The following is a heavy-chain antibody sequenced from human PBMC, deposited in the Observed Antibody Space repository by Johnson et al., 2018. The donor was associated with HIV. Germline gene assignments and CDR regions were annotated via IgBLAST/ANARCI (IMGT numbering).Heavy chain of an antibody. CDR2: ISYDGSNK. CDR3: ATLKGPRLHIAARRPDAFDI. Sequence: QVQLVESGGGVVQPGGSLRLSCAASGFTFSSYGMHWVRQAPGKGLEWVAIISYDGSNKYYADSVKGRFTISRDNSKNTLYLQMNSLRAEDTAVYYCATLKGPRLHIAARRPDAFDIWGQGTMVTVSS. D-gene: IGHD6-6*01. J-gene: IGHJ3*02. CDR1: GFTFSSYG. V-gene: IGHV3-30*19.